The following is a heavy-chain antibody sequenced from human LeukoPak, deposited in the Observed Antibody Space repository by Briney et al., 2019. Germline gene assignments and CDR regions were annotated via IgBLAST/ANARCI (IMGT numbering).Heavy chain of an antibody. Sequence: GGSLRLSCAASGFTFSSHSMNWVRQAPGKGLEWVASISSSGRYIYYADSVKGRFTISRDNAKSSLDLQMNSLRAEDTAVYYCARNGEIDYWGQGTLVTVSS. D-gene: IGHD3-10*01. CDR1: GFTFSSHS. CDR2: ISSSGRYI. V-gene: IGHV3-21*01. J-gene: IGHJ4*02. CDR3: ARNGEIDY.